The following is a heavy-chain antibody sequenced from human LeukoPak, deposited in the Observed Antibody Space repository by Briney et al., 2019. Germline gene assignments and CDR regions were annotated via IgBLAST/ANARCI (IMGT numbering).Heavy chain of an antibody. V-gene: IGHV3-21*01. CDR3: ARDYYGSGSCLASHFDY. J-gene: IGHJ4*02. D-gene: IGHD3-10*01. CDR2: ISSSSSYI. Sequence: PGGSLRLSCAASGFTFSSYSMNWVRQAPGKGLEWVSSISSSSSYIYYADSVKGRFTISRDNAKNSLYLQMNSLRAEDTAVYYCARDYYGSGSCLASHFDYWGQGTLVTVSP. CDR1: GFTFSSYS.